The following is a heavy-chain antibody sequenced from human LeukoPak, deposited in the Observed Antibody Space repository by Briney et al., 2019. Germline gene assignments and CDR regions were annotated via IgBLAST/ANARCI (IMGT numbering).Heavy chain of an antibody. Sequence: PGGSLRLSCAASGFSFSNYWMNWVRQAPGKGLEWVASIKQDGSEKYYVDSVKGRSTISRDNARNSLYLQMNSLRAEDTAVYYCAGDAGYSSGAWGQGSLVTVSS. D-gene: IGHD6-19*01. V-gene: IGHV3-7*05. CDR2: IKQDGSEK. CDR3: AGDAGYSSGA. J-gene: IGHJ5*02. CDR1: GFSFSNYW.